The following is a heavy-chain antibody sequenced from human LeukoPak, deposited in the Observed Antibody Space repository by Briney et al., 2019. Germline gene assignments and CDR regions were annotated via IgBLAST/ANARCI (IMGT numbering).Heavy chain of an antibody. V-gene: IGHV3-23*01. D-gene: IGHD1-14*01. Sequence: TGGSLRLSFAASGFTFSSFAMSWVRQAPGKGLEWVSGISSGSSTYCADSVKGRFPISRDNSKNTLYLQMNSLRAEDTAVYYCAKVLSGILRGTFDCWAREPWSPSPQ. J-gene: IGHJ4*02. CDR3: AKVLSGILRGTFDC. CDR2: ISSGSST. CDR1: GFTFSSFA.